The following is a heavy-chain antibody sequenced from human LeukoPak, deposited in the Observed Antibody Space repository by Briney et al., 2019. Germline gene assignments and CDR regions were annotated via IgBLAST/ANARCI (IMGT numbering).Heavy chain of an antibody. CDR2: IYTSGST. D-gene: IGHD2-15*01. CDR1: GGSISSGSYY. CDR3: ARVSGGNSPFDY. J-gene: IGHJ4*02. V-gene: IGHV4-61*02. Sequence: PSGTLSLTCTVAGGSISSGSYYWSWIRQPAGKGLEWIGRIYTSGSTNYNPSLKSRVTISVDTSKNQFSLMLSSVTAADTAVYYCARVSGGNSPFDYWGQGTLVTVSS.